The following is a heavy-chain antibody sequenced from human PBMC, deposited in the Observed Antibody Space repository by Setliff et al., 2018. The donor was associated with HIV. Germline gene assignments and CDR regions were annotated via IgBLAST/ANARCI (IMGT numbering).Heavy chain of an antibody. D-gene: IGHD3-3*01. Sequence: GESLKISCKGSGYSFTTYWIGWVRQMPRKGLEWMGIIYPYDSDTRYNPSFQGHVTISADKSISTAYVQWSGLKASDTAIYYCARRPYYDSWSCHHAFDVWGQGTRVTVSS. CDR3: ARRPYYDSWSCHHAFDV. J-gene: IGHJ3*01. CDR2: IYPYDSDT. CDR1: GYSFTTYW. V-gene: IGHV5-51*01.